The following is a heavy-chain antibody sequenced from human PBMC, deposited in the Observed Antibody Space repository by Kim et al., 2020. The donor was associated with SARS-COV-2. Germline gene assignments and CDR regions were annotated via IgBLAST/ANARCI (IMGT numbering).Heavy chain of an antibody. CDR2: ISGSGGST. CDR3: AKASSSSSFYDMIPYYFDY. CDR1: GFTFSSYA. D-gene: IGHD6-6*01. V-gene: IGHV3-23*01. J-gene: IGHJ4*02. Sequence: GGSLRLSCAASGFTFSSYAMSWVRQAPGKGLEWVSAISGSGGSTYYADSVKGRFTISRDNSKNTLYLQMNSLRAEDTAVYYCAKASSSSSFYDMIPYYFDYWGQGTLVTVSS.